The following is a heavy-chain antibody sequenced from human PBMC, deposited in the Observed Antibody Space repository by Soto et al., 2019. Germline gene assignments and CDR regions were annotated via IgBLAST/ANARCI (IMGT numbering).Heavy chain of an antibody. CDR3: AKEVYGAARGGMDV. CDR1: GFTLRNNV. D-gene: IGHD3-10*01. CDR2: ITDNGGST. J-gene: IGHJ6*02. Sequence: EVQLVESGGGLVQPGGSLRLSCAASGFTLRNNVMNWVRQAPGRGLEWVSAITDNGGSTYYADSVKGRCTISRDNSKNTLYLQMNSLRAEDTAVYYCAKEVYGAARGGMDVWGQGTTVTVSS. V-gene: IGHV3-23*04.